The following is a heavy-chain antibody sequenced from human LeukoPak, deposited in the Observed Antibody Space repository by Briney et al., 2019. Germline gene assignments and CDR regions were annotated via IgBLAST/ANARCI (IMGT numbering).Heavy chain of an antibody. CDR2: MNPNSGNT. J-gene: IGHJ6*03. V-gene: IGHV1-8*01. D-gene: IGHD3-3*01. Sequence: ASVKVSCKASGYTFTSYDINWVRQATGQGLEWMGWMNPNSGNTGYAQRFQGRVTMTRNTSISTAYMELSSLRSEDTAVYYCARALRIDYDFWSGPIYYYYMDVWGKGTTVTVSS. CDR3: ARALRIDYDFWSGPIYYYYMDV. CDR1: GYTFTSYD.